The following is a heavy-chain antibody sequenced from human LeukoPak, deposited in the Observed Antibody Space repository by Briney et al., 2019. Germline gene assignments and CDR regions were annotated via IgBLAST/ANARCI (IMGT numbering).Heavy chain of an antibody. D-gene: IGHD5-24*01. V-gene: IGHV4-59*06. Sequence: SETLSLTRTVSGGSISSYYWSWIRQHPGKGLEWIGYIYYSGSAYYNPSLKSRVTISVDTSKNQFSLRMSSVTAADTAVYFCARDHGAGPTDYWGQGTLVTVSS. CDR1: GGSISSYY. CDR3: ARDHGAGPTDY. CDR2: IYYSGSA. J-gene: IGHJ4*02.